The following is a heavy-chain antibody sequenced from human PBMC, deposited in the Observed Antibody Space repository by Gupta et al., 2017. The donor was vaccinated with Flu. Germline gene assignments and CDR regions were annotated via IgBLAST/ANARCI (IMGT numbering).Heavy chain of an antibody. Sequence: DVYLEESGGGVVRPGGSLRLSCAGSNFIFDDYGMSWVRQAPGKGLEWVASINRNGGSTNYADSVKGRFTISRDNAKKSLYLQMNSLRVEDTALYHCGRDFDYGNYPPWFDPSGQGALVIVSS. V-gene: IGHV3-20*01. D-gene: IGHD4-11*01. CDR1: NFIFDDYG. CDR3: GRDFDYGNYPPWFDP. CDR2: INRNGGST. J-gene: IGHJ5*02.